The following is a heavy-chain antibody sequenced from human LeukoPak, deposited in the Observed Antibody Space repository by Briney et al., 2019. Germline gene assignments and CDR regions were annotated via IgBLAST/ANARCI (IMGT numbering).Heavy chain of an antibody. J-gene: IGHJ4*02. CDR2: VKRKGAGETT. CDR3: ILVKGWGAGSYYRDF. D-gene: IGHD3-10*01. Sequence: GGCLTLSRPASGFSLSHDWLSWLGQAPATGREWVARVKRKGAGETTANAAPVKGRFTISRDDSKNTLYLQMNSLKPEDTAVYYCILVKGWGAGSYYRDFWGQRTLVTVSS. V-gene: IGHV3-15*01. CDR1: GFSLSHDW.